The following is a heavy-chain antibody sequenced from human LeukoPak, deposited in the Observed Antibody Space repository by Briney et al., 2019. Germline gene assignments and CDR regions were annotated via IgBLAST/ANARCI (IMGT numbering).Heavy chain of an antibody. V-gene: IGHV4-39*01. J-gene: IGHJ6*03. D-gene: IGHD1-26*01. CDR1: GGSISSSSYY. Sequence: SETLSLTCTVSGGSISSSSYYWGWIRQPPGKGLEWIGSIYYSESTYYNPSLKSRVTISVDTSKNQFSLKLSSVTAADTAVYYCARQGGPYYYYMDVWGKGTTVTVSS. CDR3: ARQGGPYYYYMDV. CDR2: IYYSEST.